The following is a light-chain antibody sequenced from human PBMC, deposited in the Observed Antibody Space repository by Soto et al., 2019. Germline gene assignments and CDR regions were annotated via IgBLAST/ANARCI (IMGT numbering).Light chain of an antibody. V-gene: IGKV1-27*01. J-gene: IGKJ3*01. Sequence: DIQMTQSPSSLSAAVGDRVTITCRARQGISNYLAWYQQKPGKVPKLLIYAASTLQSGVPSRFSGSGSGTDFTLTISSLQPEDVATYYCQKDNSAPSTFGPGTKVDIK. CDR3: QKDNSAPST. CDR1: QGISNY. CDR2: AAS.